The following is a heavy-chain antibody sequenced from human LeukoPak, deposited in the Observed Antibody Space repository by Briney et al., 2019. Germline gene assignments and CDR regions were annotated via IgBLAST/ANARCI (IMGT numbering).Heavy chain of an antibody. CDR3: ARQGLLPTYYDFWSGYGGVNEDYYFDY. J-gene: IGHJ4*02. V-gene: IGHV5-51*01. Sequence: GESLKISCKGSGYSFTSYWIGWVRQMPGKGLEWMGIIYPGDSDTRYSPSFQGQVTISADKSISTAYLQWSSLKASDTAMYYCARQGLLPTYYDFWSGYGGVNEDYYFDYWGQGTLVTVSS. CDR2: IYPGDSDT. D-gene: IGHD3-3*01. CDR1: GYSFTSYW.